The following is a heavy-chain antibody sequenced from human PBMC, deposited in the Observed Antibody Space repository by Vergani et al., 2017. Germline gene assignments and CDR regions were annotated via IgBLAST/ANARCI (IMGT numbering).Heavy chain of an antibody. CDR2: VYTSGMT. CDR3: AIELSYYYGSGSDDYNPYYYEGMDV. V-gene: IGHV4-61*02. D-gene: IGHD3-10*01. Sequence: QVQLQESGPRLVRPSQTLSLTCTVSGGSINTGAYYWSWIRQPAGKGLEGIGRVYTSGMTNYNPSLKSRVTILVDRSKSQLSLKLTSVTAGDTAVYFCAIELSYYYGSGSDDYNPYYYEGMDVWGPGTTVTVSS. J-gene: IGHJ6*02. CDR1: GGSINTGAYY.